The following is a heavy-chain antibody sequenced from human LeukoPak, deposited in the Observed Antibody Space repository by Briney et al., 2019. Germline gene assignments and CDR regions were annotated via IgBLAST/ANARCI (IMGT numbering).Heavy chain of an antibody. CDR3: ARRQYSSSSGYDY. V-gene: IGHV3-64*01. J-gene: IGHJ4*02. D-gene: IGHD6-6*01. CDR2: ISSNGGST. Sequence: GGSLRLSCAASGFTFSSYAMHWVRQAPGKGLEYVSAISSNGGSTYYANSVKGRFTISRDNSKNTLYLQMGSLRAEDMAVYYCARRQYSSSSGYDYWGQGTLVTVSS. CDR1: GFTFSSYA.